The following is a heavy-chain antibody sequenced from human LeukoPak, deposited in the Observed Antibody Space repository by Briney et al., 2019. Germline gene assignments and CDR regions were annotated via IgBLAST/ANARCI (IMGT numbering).Heavy chain of an antibody. CDR3: ARARDIWVISYFDY. Sequence: GGSLRLSCAASGFTFSSYWMSWVRQAPGEGLEWVAILKQDGSEKYYEDSVKGRFTISRDNAKNSLYLQMNSLRDEDTVVYYCARARDIWVISYFDYWGQGTLVTVSS. J-gene: IGHJ4*02. CDR2: LKQDGSEK. V-gene: IGHV3-7*01. CDR1: GFTFSSYW. D-gene: IGHD3-22*01.